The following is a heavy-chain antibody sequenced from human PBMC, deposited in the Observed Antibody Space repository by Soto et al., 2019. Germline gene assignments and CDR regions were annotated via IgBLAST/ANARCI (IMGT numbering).Heavy chain of an antibody. CDR1: GFTFSSYS. J-gene: IGHJ3*02. CDR2: ISSSSSYI. CDR3: AREGSRYSSSGGAFDI. Sequence: EVQLVESGGGLVKPGGSLRLSCAASGFTFSSYSMNWVRQAPGKGLEWVSSISSSSSYIYYADSVKGRFTISRDNAKNSLDLQMNSLRAEDTAVYYCAREGSRYSSSGGAFDIWGQGTMVTVSS. V-gene: IGHV3-21*01. D-gene: IGHD6-13*01.